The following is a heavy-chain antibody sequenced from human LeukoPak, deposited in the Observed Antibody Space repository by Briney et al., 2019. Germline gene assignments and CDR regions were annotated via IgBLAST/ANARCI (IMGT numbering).Heavy chain of an antibody. CDR2: INPNSGGT. D-gene: IGHD6-6*01. CDR3: AKDRSVSSSYILDY. J-gene: IGHJ4*02. Sequence: ASVKVSCKASGYTFTGYYMHWVRQAPGQGLEGMGWINPNSGGTNYAQKFQGRVTITRDTSISTAYMELSRLRSDDTAVYYCAKDRSVSSSYILDYWGQGTLVTVSS. CDR1: GYTFTGYY. V-gene: IGHV1-2*02.